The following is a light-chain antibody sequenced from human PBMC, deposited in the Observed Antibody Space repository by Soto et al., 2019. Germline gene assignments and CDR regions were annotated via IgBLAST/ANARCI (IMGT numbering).Light chain of an antibody. CDR3: CSHSASYTFV. J-gene: IGLJ1*01. CDR2: DVT. CDR1: SSDVGGYNC. Sequence: QSVLTQPASMSGSPGQSVTISCTGTSSDVGGYNCVSWYQQHPGKAPQLMIYDVTQRPSGVPDRFSGSKSGNTASLTISGLQAEDEADYYCCSHSASYTFVFGTGTKVTVL. V-gene: IGLV2-11*01.